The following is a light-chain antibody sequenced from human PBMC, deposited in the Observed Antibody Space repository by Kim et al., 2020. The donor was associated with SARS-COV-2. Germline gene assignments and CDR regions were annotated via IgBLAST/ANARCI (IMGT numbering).Light chain of an antibody. Sequence: QSALTQPASVSGSPGQSITISCTGTSSDVGGYNYVSWYQQHPDKAPKLIIYDVNKRPSGVSDRFSGSKSGDTASLTISGLQPEDEADYYCSSRTSAITLVFGGGTQLTVL. CDR3: SSRTSAITLV. CDR1: SSDVGGYNY. J-gene: IGLJ3*02. CDR2: DVN. V-gene: IGLV2-14*01.